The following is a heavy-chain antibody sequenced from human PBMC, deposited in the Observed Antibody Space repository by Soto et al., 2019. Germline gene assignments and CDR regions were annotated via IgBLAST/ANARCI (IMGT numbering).Heavy chain of an antibody. Sequence: EVQLLESGGGLAKPGGSLRLSCAASGFTFNTYTMHWVRQPPGKGLEWVAAISGRGDGTYYAASVKGRFTVSRHTSNLFLQMNSLRVEDTAVYSCANSTHWGYDNSGSDYWGHGTLVIVSS. CDR3: ANSTHWGYDNSGSDY. CDR1: GFTFNTYT. J-gene: IGHJ4*01. D-gene: IGHD3-22*01. CDR2: ISGRGDGT. V-gene: IGHV3-23*01.